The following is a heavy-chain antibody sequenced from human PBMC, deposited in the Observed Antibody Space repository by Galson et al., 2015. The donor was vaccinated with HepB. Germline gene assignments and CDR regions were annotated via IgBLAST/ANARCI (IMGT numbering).Heavy chain of an antibody. CDR3: ARDSRSDYMDV. V-gene: IGHV3-53*01. CDR2: IYSGGST. J-gene: IGHJ6*03. Sequence: SLRLSCAASGFTVSSNYMRWVRPAPGTGLEWVSVIYSGGSTYYADSVKGRFTISRDNSKNTLYLQMNSLRAEDTAVYYCARDSRSDYMDVWGKGTTVTVSS. CDR1: GFTVSSNY.